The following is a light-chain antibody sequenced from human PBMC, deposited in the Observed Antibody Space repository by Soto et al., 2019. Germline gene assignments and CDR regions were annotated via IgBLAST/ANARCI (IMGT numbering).Light chain of an antibody. Sequence: QSALTQPASVSGSPGQSITISCTGTISDIAAYNYVSWYQQHPGRAPKLLIYHVNTWPSGICNRFSGSKAGNTASLTISGLQAEDEADYYCSSCTTSSALMFGGGTKVTVL. V-gene: IGLV2-14*03. CDR3: SSCTTSSALM. J-gene: IGLJ3*02. CDR1: ISDIAAYNY. CDR2: HVN.